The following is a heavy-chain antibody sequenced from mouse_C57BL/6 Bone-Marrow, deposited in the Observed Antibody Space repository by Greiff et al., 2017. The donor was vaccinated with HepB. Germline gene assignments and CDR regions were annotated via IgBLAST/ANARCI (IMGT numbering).Heavy chain of an antibody. Sequence: VQLQQPGAELVRPGSSVTLSCKASGYTFTSYWMDWVKQRPGQGLEWIGNIYPSDSETHYNQKFKDKATLTVDKSSSTAYMQLSSLTSEDSAVYYCARRVITVVGYYFDYWGQGTTLTVSS. CDR3: ARRVITVVGYYFDY. V-gene: IGHV1-61*01. J-gene: IGHJ2*01. D-gene: IGHD1-1*01. CDR2: IYPSDSET. CDR1: GYTFTSYW.